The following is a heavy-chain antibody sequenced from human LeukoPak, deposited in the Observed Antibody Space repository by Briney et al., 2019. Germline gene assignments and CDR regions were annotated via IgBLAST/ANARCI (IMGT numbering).Heavy chain of an antibody. V-gene: IGHV3-49*03. CDR2: IRSKGYGGTT. Sequence: SGGSLRLSCTTSRFTFGDYGMSWFRQAPRKGLEWVGFIRSKGYGGTTEYAASVKGRFTISRDDSKSIAYLDMNSLKAEDTAEYYCTRYFGSGSYQLDYWGQGTLVTVSS. CDR3: TRYFGSGSYQLDY. D-gene: IGHD3-10*01. J-gene: IGHJ4*02. CDR1: RFTFGDYG.